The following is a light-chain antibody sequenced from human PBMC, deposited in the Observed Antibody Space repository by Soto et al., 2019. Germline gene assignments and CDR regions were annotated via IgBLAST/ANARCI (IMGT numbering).Light chain of an antibody. V-gene: IGLV2-23*02. CDR1: SSDAGSYNL. Sequence: QSALTQPASVSGSPGQSITISCTGTSSDAGSYNLVSWYQQHPGKAPKLMIYEVSKRPSGVSNRFSGSKSGNTASLTISGLQAEDEADYYCCSYAGSSTFYVVFGGGTKLTVL. J-gene: IGLJ2*01. CDR2: EVS. CDR3: CSYAGSSTFYVV.